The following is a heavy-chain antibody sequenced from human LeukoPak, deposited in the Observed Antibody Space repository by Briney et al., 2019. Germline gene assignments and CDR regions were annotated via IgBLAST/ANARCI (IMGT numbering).Heavy chain of an antibody. CDR2: INPNSGGT. J-gene: IGHJ6*03. Sequence: ASVKVSCKASGYTFTGYYMHWVRQAPGQGLEWMGWINPNSGGTNYAQKFQGRVTMTRDTSISTAYMELSRLRSDDTAVYYCARGPIGGYDYFSRYYYYMDVWGKGTTATVSS. V-gene: IGHV1-2*02. D-gene: IGHD5-12*01. CDR3: ARGPIGGYDYFSRYYYYMDV. CDR1: GYTFTGYY.